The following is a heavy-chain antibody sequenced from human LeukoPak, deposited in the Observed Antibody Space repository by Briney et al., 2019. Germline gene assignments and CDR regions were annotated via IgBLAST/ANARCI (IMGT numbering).Heavy chain of an antibody. CDR2: ISGSGGTT. Sequence: GRSLRLSCAASGFTFSSYAMHWVRQAPGKGLEWVSAISGSGGTTYYADSVKGRFTISRDNSKNTLYLQMNSLRAEDTAVYYCAKGGSNVVVPAAKAYYFDYWGQGTLVTVSS. CDR1: GFTFSSYA. V-gene: IGHV3-23*01. D-gene: IGHD2-2*01. J-gene: IGHJ4*02. CDR3: AKGGSNVVVPAAKAYYFDY.